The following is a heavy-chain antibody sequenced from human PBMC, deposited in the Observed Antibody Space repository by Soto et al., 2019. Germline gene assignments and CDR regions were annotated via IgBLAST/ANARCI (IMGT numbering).Heavy chain of an antibody. CDR3: ARGGKTDYVWGSYRKKAYYFDY. J-gene: IGHJ4*02. CDR1: GGSFSGYY. V-gene: IGHV4-34*01. CDR2: INHSGST. D-gene: IGHD3-16*02. Sequence: QVQLQQWGAGLLKPSETLSLTCAVYGGSFSGYYWSWIRQPPGKGLEWIGEINHSGSTNYNPSLKRRVTISVDTSKNQFSLKLSSVTAADTAVYYCARGGKTDYVWGSYRKKAYYFDYWGQGTLVTVSS.